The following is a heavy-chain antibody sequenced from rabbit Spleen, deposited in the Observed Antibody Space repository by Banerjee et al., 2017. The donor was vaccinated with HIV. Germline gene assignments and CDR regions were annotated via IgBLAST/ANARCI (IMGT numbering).Heavy chain of an antibody. D-gene: IGHD8-1*01. CDR1: GFSFSSGYD. Sequence: QEQLVESGGGLVKPGASLTLICTASGFSFSSGYDMSWVRQAPGKGLEWIGFIYTGSSGTTYYASGAKGRFTISKTSSTTVTLQMTSLTVADTATYFCARDPGSSFSSYGMDLWGQGTLVTVS. CDR2: IYTGSSGTT. J-gene: IGHJ6*01. CDR3: ARDPGSSFSSYGMDL. V-gene: IGHV1S45*01.